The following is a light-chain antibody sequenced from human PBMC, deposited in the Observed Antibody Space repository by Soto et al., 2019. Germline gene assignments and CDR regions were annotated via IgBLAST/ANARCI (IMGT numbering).Light chain of an antibody. J-gene: IGLJ2*01. CDR3: SSYSSSGTLV. V-gene: IGLV2-14*01. CDR2: DVR. CDR1: SSDVGGHNF. Sequence: QSVLTQPASVSGSPGQSITISCTGNSSDVGGHNFVSWYQQHPGRAPKLMIYDVRNRPSGVSNRFSGSKSANTASLTISGLQAEDEADYYCSSYSSSGTLVFGGGTKLTVL.